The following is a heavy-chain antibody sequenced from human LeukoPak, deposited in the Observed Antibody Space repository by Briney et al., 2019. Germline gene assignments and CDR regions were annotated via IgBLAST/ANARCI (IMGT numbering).Heavy chain of an antibody. D-gene: IGHD2-2*01. Sequence: PSETLSLTCTVSGGSISSGGYYWTWIRQHPGKGLEWIGYIYYSGSTYYNPSLKSRVTISVDTSKNQFSLKLSSVTAADTAVYYCARPKRYCSSTSCPPPLSYYYGMDVWGQGTTVTVSS. CDR1: GGSISSGGYY. J-gene: IGHJ6*02. CDR2: IYYSGST. CDR3: ARPKRYCSSTSCPPPLSYYYGMDV. V-gene: IGHV4-31*03.